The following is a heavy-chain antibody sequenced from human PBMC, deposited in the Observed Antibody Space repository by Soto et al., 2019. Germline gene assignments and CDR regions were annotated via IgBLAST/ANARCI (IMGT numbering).Heavy chain of an antibody. J-gene: IGHJ4*02. CDR1: GFTFSIYG. CDR3: AKTILRAAAGTGYFNY. CDR2: VSGGGGST. Sequence: EVQLLESGGGLVQPGGSLRLSCAASGFTFSIYGMSWVRQAPGKGLEWVSAVSGGGGSTYYADSVKGRFTVSRDNSKNTLYLQMNSLRAEDTAIYYCAKTILRAAAGTGYFNYWGQGTLVTVSS. V-gene: IGHV3-23*01. D-gene: IGHD6-13*01.